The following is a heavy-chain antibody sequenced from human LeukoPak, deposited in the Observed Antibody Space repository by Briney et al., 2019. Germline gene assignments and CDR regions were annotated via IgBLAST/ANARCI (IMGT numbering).Heavy chain of an antibody. V-gene: IGHV3-20*04. Sequence: CPGGSLRLSCAASGYTFNDYGVSWVRQAPTKGLEWISGITWSGAATAYADSVKGRFTISRDNAKNSLFLEMNSLTVEDTALYYCARGFRDGPLYGMDVWGQGTTVTVSS. D-gene: IGHD3-10*01. CDR3: ARGFRDGPLYGMDV. CDR2: ITWSGAAT. J-gene: IGHJ6*02. CDR1: GYTFNDYG.